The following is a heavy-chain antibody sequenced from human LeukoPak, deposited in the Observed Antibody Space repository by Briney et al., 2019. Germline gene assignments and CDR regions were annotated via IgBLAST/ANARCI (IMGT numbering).Heavy chain of an antibody. V-gene: IGHV3-74*01. J-gene: IGHJ4*02. D-gene: IGHD3-3*01. Sequence: GGSLRLSCAGSGFTLSSNWMHWVRQAPGKGLVWVSRINSDGNSTNYADSVKGRFTISRDNAKNTLYLQMNSLRAEDTAVYYCASDFWSGYYTPMGVNYWGQGTLVTVSS. CDR3: ASDFWSGYYTPMGVNY. CDR1: GFTLSSNW. CDR2: INSDGNST.